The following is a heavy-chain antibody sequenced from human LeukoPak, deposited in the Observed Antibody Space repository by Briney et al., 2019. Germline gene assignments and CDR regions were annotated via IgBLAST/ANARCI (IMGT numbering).Heavy chain of an antibody. CDR3: ARDPYSGSYGDSYYYYMDV. D-gene: IGHD1-26*01. CDR1: GFTFSSYG. J-gene: IGHJ6*03. Sequence: GGSLRLSCAASGFTFSSYGMHWVRQAPGKGLEWVAFIRYDGSNKYYADSVKGRFTISRDNSKNTLYLQMNSLRAEDTAVYYCARDPYSGSYGDSYYYYMDVWGKGTTVTVSS. V-gene: IGHV3-30*02. CDR2: IRYDGSNK.